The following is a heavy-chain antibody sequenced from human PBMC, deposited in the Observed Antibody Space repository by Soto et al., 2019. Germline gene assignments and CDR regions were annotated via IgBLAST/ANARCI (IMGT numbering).Heavy chain of an antibody. V-gene: IGHV4-34*01. CDR2: INHSGST. Sequence: QVQLQQWGAGLLKPSETLSLTCAVYGGSFSGYYWTWIRQPPGTGLEWIGEINHSGSTNYNPSLKSRVIISVDTSKTQSSLKLTSVTAAVTAVYFCARDKITGLFDYWGQGTLVTVSS. CDR1: GGSFSGYY. J-gene: IGHJ4*02. CDR3: ARDKITGLFDY. D-gene: IGHD2-8*02.